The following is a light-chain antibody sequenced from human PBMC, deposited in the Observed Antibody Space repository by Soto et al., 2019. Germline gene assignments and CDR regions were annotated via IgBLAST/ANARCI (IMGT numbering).Light chain of an antibody. Sequence: DIQMTQSPSILSASVGDRVTITCRASQSISSWLAWYQQKPGKAPNLLIYKASHLENGVPSRFGGSGSGTEFTLTISSLQPGDFATYYCQHYNTYPWTFGQGPKVDI. CDR3: QHYNTYPWT. CDR1: QSISSW. V-gene: IGKV1-5*03. J-gene: IGKJ1*01. CDR2: KAS.